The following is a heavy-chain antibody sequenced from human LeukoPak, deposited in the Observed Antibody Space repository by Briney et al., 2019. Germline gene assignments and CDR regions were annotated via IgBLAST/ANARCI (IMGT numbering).Heavy chain of an antibody. Sequence: GESLRLSCAASGFTFSSYWMSWVRQAPGKGLAWVANIKQDGSEKYYVDSVKGRFTISRDNAKNSLYLQMNSLRAEDTAVYYCARAFYSGSRPSGAFDIWGQGTMVTVSS. J-gene: IGHJ3*02. CDR1: GFTFSSYW. D-gene: IGHD1-26*01. V-gene: IGHV3-7*02. CDR3: ARAFYSGSRPSGAFDI. CDR2: IKQDGSEK.